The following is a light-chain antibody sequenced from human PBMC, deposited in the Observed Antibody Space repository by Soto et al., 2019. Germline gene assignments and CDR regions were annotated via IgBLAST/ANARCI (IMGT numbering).Light chain of an antibody. CDR1: QSISSW. CDR3: QQYNDNWT. CDR2: KAS. V-gene: IGKV1-5*03. J-gene: IGKJ1*01. Sequence: DIQMTQSPSSLSASVGDRVTITCRASQSISSWLAWYQQNPGKAPKLLIYKASNLQSGVPSRFSGSGSGTEFTLAISSLQPDDFATYYCQQYNDNWTFGQGTKVDI.